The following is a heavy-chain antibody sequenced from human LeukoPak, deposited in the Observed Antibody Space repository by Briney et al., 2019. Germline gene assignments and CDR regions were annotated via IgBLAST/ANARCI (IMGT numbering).Heavy chain of an antibody. CDR3: AKQISAGSYSIDY. CDR1: GYTFTDYY. CDR2: INPNSGGT. D-gene: IGHD6-19*01. J-gene: IGHJ4*02. V-gene: IGHV1-2*02. Sequence: ASVKVSCKASGYTFTDYYMHWVRQAPGQGLEWMGWINPNSGGTNYAQKFQGRITMTRDTSLSTAYMELSRLRSDDTAVYYCAKQISAGSYSIDYWGQGTLVTVSS.